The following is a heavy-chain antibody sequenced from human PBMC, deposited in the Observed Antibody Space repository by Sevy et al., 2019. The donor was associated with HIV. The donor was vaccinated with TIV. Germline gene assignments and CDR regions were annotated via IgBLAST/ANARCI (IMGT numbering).Heavy chain of an antibody. CDR2: ISHIGST. Sequence: SETLSLTCAVYGGFFSDYYWSWIRQPPGGGLEWIGEISHIGSTNYNPSLKSRVTMSLDTSTNQFSLKLKSMTAADTAVYYCARSIASVLPGPLGLFFRVYSNWFGPWGQGTLVTVSS. D-gene: IGHD6-13*01. V-gene: IGHV4-34*01. J-gene: IGHJ5*02. CDR1: GGFFSDYY. CDR3: ARSIASVLPGPLGLFFRVYSNWFGP.